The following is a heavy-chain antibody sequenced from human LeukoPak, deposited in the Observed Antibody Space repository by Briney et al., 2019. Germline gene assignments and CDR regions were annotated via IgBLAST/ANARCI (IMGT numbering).Heavy chain of an antibody. CDR1: GGSISSYY. J-gene: IGHJ6*03. CDR2: MYYSEST. D-gene: IGHD6-13*01. Sequence: SETLSLTCTVFGGSISSYYWSWIRQPPGKGLEWVGYMYYSESTNYNPSLESRVTISVDTSKNQFSFTLSSVTAADPAVYCWAGVAAAASTTYYYYYYMDVWGKGTTVTVSS. CDR3: AGVAAAASTTYYYYYYMDV. V-gene: IGHV4-59*01.